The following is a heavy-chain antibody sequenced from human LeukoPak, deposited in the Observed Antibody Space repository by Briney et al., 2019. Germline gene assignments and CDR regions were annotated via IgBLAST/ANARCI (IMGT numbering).Heavy chain of an antibody. CDR1: GYTFTSYG. Sequence: GASVKVSCKASGYTFTSYGISWVRQAPGQGLEWMGWISAYNGNTNYAQKLQGRVTMTTDTSTSTAYMELRSLRSDDTAVYYCARDVRGNYYYGMDVWGQGTTVTVSS. D-gene: IGHD3-10*02. J-gene: IGHJ6*02. CDR3: ARDVRGNYYYGMDV. V-gene: IGHV1-18*01. CDR2: ISAYNGNT.